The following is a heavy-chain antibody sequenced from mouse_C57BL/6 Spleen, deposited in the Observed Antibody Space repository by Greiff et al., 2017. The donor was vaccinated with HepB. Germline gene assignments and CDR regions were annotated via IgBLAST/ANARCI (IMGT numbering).Heavy chain of an antibody. CDR1: GFTFSDAW. CDR2: IRNKANNHAT. J-gene: IGHJ4*01. CDR3: TPPYGSYGAMDY. V-gene: IGHV6-6*01. Sequence: DVQLQESGGGLVQPGGSMKLSCAASGFTFSDAWMDWVRQAPEKGLEWVAEIRNKANNHATYYAESVKGRFTISRDDSKSSVYLQMNSLRAEDTGIYYCTPPYGSYGAMDYWGQGTSVTVSS. D-gene: IGHD2-1*01.